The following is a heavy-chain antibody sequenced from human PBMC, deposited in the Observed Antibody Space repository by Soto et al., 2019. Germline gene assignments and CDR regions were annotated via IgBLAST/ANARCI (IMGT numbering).Heavy chain of an antibody. CDR3: ARGGRSSKMGFDP. CDR1: GYTFTSYD. J-gene: IGHJ5*02. CDR2: MNPYSGNT. Sequence: QVQLVQSGAEVKKPGASVKVSCKASGYTFTSYDINWVRQATGQGLEWMGWMNPYSGNTGYAQKFQGRVTMTRNTSISTAYMALSSRKSENTAVYYCARGGRSSKMGFDPWGQGTLVTVSS. D-gene: IGHD6-13*01. V-gene: IGHV1-8*01.